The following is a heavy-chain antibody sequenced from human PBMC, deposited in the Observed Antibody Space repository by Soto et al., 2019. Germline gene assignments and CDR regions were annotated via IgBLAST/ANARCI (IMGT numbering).Heavy chain of an antibody. Sequence: SETLSLTCTVSGGSISSYYWSWIRQPPGKGLEWIGYIYYSGSTNYNPSLKSRVTISVDTSKNQFSLRLSSVTAADTAVSYCARRYGSVFDFWGQGTMVTVSS. CDR1: GGSISSYY. CDR3: ARRYGSVFDF. CDR2: IYYSGST. D-gene: IGHD3-10*01. J-gene: IGHJ3*01. V-gene: IGHV4-59*01.